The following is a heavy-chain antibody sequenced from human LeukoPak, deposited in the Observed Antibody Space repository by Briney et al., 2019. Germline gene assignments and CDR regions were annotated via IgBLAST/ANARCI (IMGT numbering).Heavy chain of an antibody. Sequence: GGSLRLSCVASGFTFSTYGMHWVRQAPGKGLEWVAVISDDGSKKYYVDSVKGRFTISRDNSKNTLYLQMNSLRAEDTAVYYCAKDPSPHCSSTSCYSRGDYWGQGTLVTVSS. CDR2: ISDDGSKK. CDR1: GFTFSTYG. CDR3: AKDPSPHCSSTSCYSRGDY. D-gene: IGHD2-2*01. V-gene: IGHV3-30*18. J-gene: IGHJ4*02.